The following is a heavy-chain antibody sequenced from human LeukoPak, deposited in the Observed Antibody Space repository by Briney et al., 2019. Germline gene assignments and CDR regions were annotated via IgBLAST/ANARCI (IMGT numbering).Heavy chain of an antibody. Sequence: SETLSLTCTVSEYSISSGFHWGWIRQPAGKGLEWIGRIYTSGSTNYNPSLKSRVTISVDTSKNQFSLKLSSVTAADTAVYYCARENRGREAGVPYYFDYWGQGTLVTVSS. CDR1: EYSISSGFH. D-gene: IGHD3-10*01. V-gene: IGHV4-61*02. J-gene: IGHJ4*02. CDR3: ARENRGREAGVPYYFDY. CDR2: IYTSGST.